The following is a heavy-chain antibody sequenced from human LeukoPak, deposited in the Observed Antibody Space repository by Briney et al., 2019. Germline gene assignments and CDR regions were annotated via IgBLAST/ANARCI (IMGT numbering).Heavy chain of an antibody. CDR2: INHNGST. CDR3: ARAQRGLRFFAY. V-gene: IGHV4-34*01. D-gene: IGHD3-3*01. Sequence: GSLRLSCAASGFTFSSYAMSWIRQPPGKGLEWIGEINHNGSTNYNPSLKSRVTISVDTSKNQFSLKLSSVTAADTAVYYCARAQRGLRFFAYWGQGTLVTVSS. J-gene: IGHJ4*02. CDR1: GFTFSSYA.